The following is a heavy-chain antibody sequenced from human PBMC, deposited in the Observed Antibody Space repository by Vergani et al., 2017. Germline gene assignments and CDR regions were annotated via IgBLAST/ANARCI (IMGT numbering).Heavy chain of an antibody. J-gene: IGHJ4*02. D-gene: IGHD2-2*01. CDR1: GFTFNIYA. Sequence: EVRLLESGGGLVQPGGSLRLSCAASGFTFNIYAMSWVRQAPGKGLEWVSTITYNGGRTYYADSVTGRFTISRDNSKNTLYLQMNSLRAEDTAVYYCAKEVIVVVPAAIGVRGGFDYWGQGTLVTVSP. CDR3: AKEVIVVVPAAIGVRGGFDY. CDR2: ITYNGGRT. V-gene: IGHV3-23*01.